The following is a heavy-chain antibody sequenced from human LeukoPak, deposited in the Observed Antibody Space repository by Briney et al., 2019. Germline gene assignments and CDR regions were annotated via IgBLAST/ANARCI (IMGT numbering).Heavy chain of an antibody. V-gene: IGHV4-39*07. CDR2: VYYSGTT. CDR1: GGSISSSSYY. D-gene: IGHD3-10*01. Sequence: SETLSLTCTVSGGSISSSSYYWGWIRQPPGKGLEWIGSVYYSGTTYYNPSLKSRVTISVDTSKNQFSLKLSSVTAADTAVYYCAREFATSGPGPDWGQGTLVAVSS. CDR3: AREFATSGPGPD. J-gene: IGHJ4*02.